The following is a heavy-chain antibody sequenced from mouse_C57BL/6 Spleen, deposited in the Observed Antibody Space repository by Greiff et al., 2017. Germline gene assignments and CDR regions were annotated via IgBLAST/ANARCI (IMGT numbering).Heavy chain of an antibody. D-gene: IGHD2-2*01. V-gene: IGHV5-9-1*02. CDR2: ISRGGDYI. CDR3: TRDDGYDDD. J-gene: IGHJ3*01. Sequence: EVQRVESGEGLVKPGGSLKLSCAASGFTFSSYAMSWVRQTPEKSLEWVAYISRGGDYISYADTVKGRVTISRDNARNTLYLQMSSLKSEDTAMYYCTRDDGYDDDWGKGTLVTVSA. CDR1: GFTFSSYA.